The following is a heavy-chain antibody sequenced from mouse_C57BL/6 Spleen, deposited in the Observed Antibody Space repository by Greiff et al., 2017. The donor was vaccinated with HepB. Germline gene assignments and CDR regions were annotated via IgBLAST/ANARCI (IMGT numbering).Heavy chain of an antibody. J-gene: IGHJ4*01. Sequence: VKLQESGPELVKPGASVKISCKASGYAFSSSWMNWVKQRPEKGLEWIGRIYPGDGDTNYNGKFKGKATLTADKSSSTAYMQLSSLTSEDSAVYFCAKGSYAMDYWGQGTSVTVSS. CDR1: GYAFSSSW. D-gene: IGHD1-3*01. CDR3: AKGSYAMDY. V-gene: IGHV1-82*01. CDR2: IYPGDGDT.